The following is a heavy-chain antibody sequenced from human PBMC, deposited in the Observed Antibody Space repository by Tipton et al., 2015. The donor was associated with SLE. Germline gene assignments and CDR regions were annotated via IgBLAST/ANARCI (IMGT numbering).Heavy chain of an antibody. D-gene: IGHD1-26*01. V-gene: IGHV3-21*01. CDR2: ISSDSSYM. CDR1: EFTFSSYS. CDR3: ARNHGGSYS. J-gene: IGHJ4*02. Sequence: SLRLSGAASEFTFSSYSMNWVRQAPGMGLKWISSISSDSSYMYYADSVKGRFTISRDNAKNSLYLQMNSLRVEDTAVYYCARNHGGSYSWGQGTLVTVSS.